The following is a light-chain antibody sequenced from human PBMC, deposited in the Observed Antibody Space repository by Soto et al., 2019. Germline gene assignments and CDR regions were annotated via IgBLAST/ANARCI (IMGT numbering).Light chain of an antibody. J-gene: IGLJ2*01. CDR1: NIGSKS. Sequence: SYELTQPPSVSVAPGQTARITWGGNNIGSKSVHWYQQKPGQAPVLVVYDDSDRPSGIPERFSGSNSGNTATLTISRVEAGDEADYYCQVWDSSSDHVVFGGGPKLTVL. CDR3: QVWDSSSDHVV. CDR2: DDS. V-gene: IGLV3-21*02.